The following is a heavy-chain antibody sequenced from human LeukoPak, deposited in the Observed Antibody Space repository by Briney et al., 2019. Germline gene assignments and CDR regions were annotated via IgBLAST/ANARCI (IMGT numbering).Heavy chain of an antibody. J-gene: IGHJ4*02. CDR2: IYYSGST. D-gene: IGHD7-27*01. CDR1: GGSISSGGYY. CDR3: ASGLGINLDY. Sequence: SQTLSLTCTVSGGSISSGGYYWSWIRQHPGKGLEWIGYIYYSGSTYYNPSLKSRVTISVDTSKNQFSLKLGTVTAAGTAVYYCASGLGINLDYWGEGSLVSVSS. V-gene: IGHV4-31*03.